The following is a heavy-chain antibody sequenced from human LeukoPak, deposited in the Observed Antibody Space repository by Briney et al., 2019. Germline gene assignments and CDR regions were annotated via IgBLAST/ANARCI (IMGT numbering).Heavy chain of an antibody. Sequence: GGFLRLSCAASGFTFRSYAMSWVRQAPGKGLEWVSGISGSGSSTYYADSVKGRFTISRDNSKNTLYLQMDILRADDTAVYYCAKVIDVVVFDYWGQGTLVTVSS. CDR3: AKVIDVVVFDY. V-gene: IGHV3-23*01. CDR1: GFTFRSYA. J-gene: IGHJ4*02. CDR2: ISGSGSST. D-gene: IGHD2-2*01.